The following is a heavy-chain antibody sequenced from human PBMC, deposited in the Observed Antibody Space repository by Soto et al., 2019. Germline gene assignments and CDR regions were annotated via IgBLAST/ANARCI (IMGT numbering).Heavy chain of an antibody. J-gene: IGHJ5*02. V-gene: IGHV4-61*01. CDR3: ARVSGYYDSRGDWFDP. Sequence: SETLSLTCTVSGGSVSSGSYYWSWIRQPPGKGLEWIGYIYYSGSTNYNPSLKSRVTISVDTSKNQFSLKLSSVTAADTAVYYCARVSGYYDSRGDWFDPWGQGTLVTVSS. CDR2: IYYSGST. CDR1: GGSVSSGSYY. D-gene: IGHD3-22*01.